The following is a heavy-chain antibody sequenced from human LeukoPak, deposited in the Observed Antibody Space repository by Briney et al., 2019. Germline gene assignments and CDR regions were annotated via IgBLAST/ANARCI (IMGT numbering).Heavy chain of an antibody. V-gene: IGHV3-23*01. J-gene: IGHJ4*02. CDR3: ARHGSWSFDY. Sequence: GGSLRLSCAASGFTFSSHAMSWVRQAPGKGLEWVSAITSGSGSNVYYTDSLKGRFTISRDNSKNTLYLQMDSLRAEDTAVYYCARHGSWSFDYWGQGTLVTASA. CDR1: GFTFSSHA. CDR2: ITSGSGSNV. D-gene: IGHD6-13*01.